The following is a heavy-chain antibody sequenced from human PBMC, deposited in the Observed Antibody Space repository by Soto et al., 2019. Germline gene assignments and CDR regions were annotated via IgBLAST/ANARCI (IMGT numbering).Heavy chain of an antibody. D-gene: IGHD6-19*01. J-gene: IGHJ3*02. CDR1: GFTFSSYA. Sequence: EVQLLESGGGLVQPGGSLRLSCAASGFTFSSYAMSWVRQAPGKGLEGVSVISGSGGTTYYADSVKGRFTFSRDNSKNTLYLQMNSLRAEDTAVYYCAKTANGWFSAFDIWGQGTMVTVSS. V-gene: IGHV3-23*01. CDR3: AKTANGWFSAFDI. CDR2: ISGSGGTT.